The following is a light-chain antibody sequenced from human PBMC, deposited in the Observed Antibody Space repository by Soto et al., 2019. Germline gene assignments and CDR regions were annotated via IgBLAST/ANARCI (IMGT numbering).Light chain of an antibody. CDR2: RAS. Sequence: DIQMTQSPSSLSASVGDRVTITCQASRDISDHLNWYQHKPGRAPKLLIFRASTLETGVPSRFSGGGFGTDFIFTLSSMQPEYYATYYCQQYDALPSCTFDQATKLEI. V-gene: IGKV1-33*01. J-gene: IGKJ2*02. CDR1: RDISDH. CDR3: QQYDALPSCT.